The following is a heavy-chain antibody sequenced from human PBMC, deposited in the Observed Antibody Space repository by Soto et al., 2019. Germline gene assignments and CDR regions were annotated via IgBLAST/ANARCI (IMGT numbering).Heavy chain of an antibody. Sequence: ATVKVSCKASGYTFTSYGISWVRQAPGQGLEWMGWISAYNGNTNYAQKLQGRVTMTTDTSTSTAYMELRSLRSDDTAVYYCVIHYSYGHYYYGMDVWGQGTTVTVSS. CDR2: ISAYNGNT. CDR1: GYTFTSYG. J-gene: IGHJ6*02. V-gene: IGHV1-18*04. D-gene: IGHD5-18*01. CDR3: VIHYSYGHYYYGMDV.